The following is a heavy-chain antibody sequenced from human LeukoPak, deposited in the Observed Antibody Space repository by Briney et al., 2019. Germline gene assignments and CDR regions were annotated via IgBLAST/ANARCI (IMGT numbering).Heavy chain of an antibody. CDR3: ARVTGTTPDY. Sequence: PSETLSLTCTVSGGSISSHYWSWIRQPPGKGLEWIGYIYYSGSTNYNPSLKSRVTISVDTSKNQFSLKLSSVTAADTAVYYCARVTGTTPDYWGQGTLVTVSS. J-gene: IGHJ4*02. CDR1: GGSISSHY. V-gene: IGHV4-59*11. CDR2: IYYSGST. D-gene: IGHD1-7*01.